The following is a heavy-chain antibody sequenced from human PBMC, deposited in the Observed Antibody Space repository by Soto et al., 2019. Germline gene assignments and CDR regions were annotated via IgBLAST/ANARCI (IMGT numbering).Heavy chain of an antibody. V-gene: IGHV3-74*03. D-gene: IGHD6-19*01. CDR2: INHDGGSR. CDR1: GFTFSNYYW. J-gene: IGHJ4*02. Sequence: GGSLRLSCAASGFTFSNYYWMHWVRQAPGKGLVWASRINHDGGSRTYADSVKGRFTISRDNAKNTLYLQVNSLGAEDTAVYYCERAPEQRPIDYWGQGTLVTVSS. CDR3: ERAPEQRPIDY.